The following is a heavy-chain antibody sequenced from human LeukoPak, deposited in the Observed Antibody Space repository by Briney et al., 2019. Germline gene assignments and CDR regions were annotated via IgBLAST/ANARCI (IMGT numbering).Heavy chain of an antibody. CDR1: GFPFSDYY. CDR3: ARVGGARDY. V-gene: IGHV3-11*01. Sequence: GSLRLSCAASGFPFSDYYMGWIRQAPGRGLEWVSYISSSGSTIYYADSVQGRFTISRDNAKNSFFLQMSNLRAEDTAVYYCARVGGARDYWGQGTLVTVSS. D-gene: IGHD1-26*01. CDR2: ISSSGSTI. J-gene: IGHJ4*02.